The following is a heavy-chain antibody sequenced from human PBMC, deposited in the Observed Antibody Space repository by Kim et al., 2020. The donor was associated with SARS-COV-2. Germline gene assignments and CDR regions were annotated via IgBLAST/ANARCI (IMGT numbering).Heavy chain of an antibody. CDR3: ATVIGSGSYYNGFDI. D-gene: IGHD3-10*01. J-gene: IGHJ3*02. V-gene: IGHV1-3*01. CDR2: IHSSNGDT. CDR1: GYRFNTYT. Sequence: ASVKVSCKASGYRFNTYTMHWVRQAPGQSLEWMGCIHSSNGDTKYSQKFQGRVTINRDTSATVAYMGLSSLRSEDTAVYYCATVIGSGSYYNGFDIWGPGTMVTVSA.